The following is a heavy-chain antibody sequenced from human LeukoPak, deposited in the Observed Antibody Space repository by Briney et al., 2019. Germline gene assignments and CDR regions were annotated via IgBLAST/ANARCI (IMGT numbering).Heavy chain of an antibody. CDR2: INHSGST. V-gene: IGHV4-34*01. D-gene: IGHD5-24*01. J-gene: IGHJ4*02. CDR3: ARVDGYNAY. Sequence: PSETLSLTCAVYGGSFSGYYWSWIRQPPGKGLEWIGEINHSGSTNYNPSLKSRVTISVDTSKNQFSLKLSSVTAADTAVYYCARVDGYNAYWGQGTLVTVSS. CDR1: GGSFSGYY.